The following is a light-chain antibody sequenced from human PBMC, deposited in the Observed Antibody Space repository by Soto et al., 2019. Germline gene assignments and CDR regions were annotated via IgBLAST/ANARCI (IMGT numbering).Light chain of an antibody. CDR3: QQYGSSPLLT. V-gene: IGKV3-20*01. J-gene: IGKJ4*01. CDR2: DAS. Sequence: IVLTQSPDTLSLSPGEGATLSCRASHSVSGRYLAWYQQKPGQAPRLLIYDASSRATGIPDRFSGSGSGTDFTLTISSLGPEDSAVYYCQQYGSSPLLTFGGGTKVEIK. CDR1: HSVSGRY.